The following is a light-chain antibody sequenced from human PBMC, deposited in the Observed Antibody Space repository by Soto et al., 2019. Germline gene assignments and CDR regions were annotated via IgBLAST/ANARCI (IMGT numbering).Light chain of an antibody. CDR1: ESIGNY. J-gene: IGKJ4*01. Sequence: EVVLTQSPATLSLSPGERATLSCRASESIGNYLAWYQQKLGQAPKLLIYEASHRAIGIPGRFSGDGSGTDFSLTISSLEAEDFSVYYCQWRSDWPPRLTFGGGTKVEIK. CDR2: EAS. CDR3: QWRSDWPPRLT. V-gene: IGKV3-11*01.